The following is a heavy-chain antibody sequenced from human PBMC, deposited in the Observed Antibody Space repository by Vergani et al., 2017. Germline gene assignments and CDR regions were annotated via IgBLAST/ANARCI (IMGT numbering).Heavy chain of an antibody. CDR2: ISSSSSYI. V-gene: IGHV3-21*01. CDR3: ARGAPHHSSSWYVDY. CDR1: GFTFSSYS. J-gene: IGHJ4*02. Sequence: EVQLVESGGGLVKPGGSLRLSCAASGFTFSSYSMNWVRQAPGKGLEWVSSISSSSSYIYYADSVKGRFTISRDNAKNSLYLQMNSLRAEDTAVYYCARGAPHHSSSWYVDYWGQGTLVTVSS. D-gene: IGHD6-13*01.